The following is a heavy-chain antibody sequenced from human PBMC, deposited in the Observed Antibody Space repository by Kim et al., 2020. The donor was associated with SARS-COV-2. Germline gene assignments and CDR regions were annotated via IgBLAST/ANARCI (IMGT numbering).Heavy chain of an antibody. V-gene: IGHV4-59*01. CDR3: ARTRDGHGSTWYFDL. Sequence: PSLTSRVTISAETSKNQCSLKLSSLTAADTAVYYCARTRDGHGSTWYFDLWGRGTLVTVSS. D-gene: IGHD6-25*01. J-gene: IGHJ2*01.